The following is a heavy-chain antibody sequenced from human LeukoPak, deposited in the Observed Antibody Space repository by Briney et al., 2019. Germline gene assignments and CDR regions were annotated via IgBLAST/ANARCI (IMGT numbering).Heavy chain of an antibody. Sequence: PGGSLRLSCAASGFTFSSYAMHWVRQAPGKGLEWVAVISYDGSNKYYADSVKGRFTISRDNSKNTLYLQMNSLRAEDTAVYYCARGAYSSSYYYYYGMDVWGQGTTVTVSS. J-gene: IGHJ6*02. V-gene: IGHV3-30-3*01. CDR2: ISYDGSNK. CDR3: ARGAYSSSYYYYYGMDV. D-gene: IGHD6-13*01. CDR1: GFTFSSYA.